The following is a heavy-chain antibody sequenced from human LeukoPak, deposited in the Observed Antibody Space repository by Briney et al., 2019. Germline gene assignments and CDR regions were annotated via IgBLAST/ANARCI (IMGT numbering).Heavy chain of an antibody. J-gene: IGHJ4*02. D-gene: IGHD3-22*01. CDR2: ISSDGSST. V-gene: IGHV3-64*01. CDR1: GFTFSRYA. Sequence: GGSLRLSCAASGFTFSRYAMHWVRQAPGKGLEYVSAISSDGSSTYYANAVKGRFTISRDNSKNTLYLQMGSLRAEDMAVYYCARRESSGHYDYWGQGTLVTVTS. CDR3: ARRESSGHYDY.